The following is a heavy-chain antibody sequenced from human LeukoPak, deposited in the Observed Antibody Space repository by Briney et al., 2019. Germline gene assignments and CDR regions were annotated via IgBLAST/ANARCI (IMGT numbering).Heavy chain of an antibody. D-gene: IGHD4-17*01. Sequence: GGSLRLSCAVSGFTFSSYVMSWVRQAPGKGLEWVSAISGSGGSTYYADSVKGRFTTSRDNSKNTLYLQMNSLRAEDTAVYYCARPRHDNGDYVGYWGQGTLVTVSS. V-gene: IGHV3-23*01. CDR1: GFTFSSYV. CDR2: ISGSGGST. CDR3: ARPRHDNGDYVGY. J-gene: IGHJ4*02.